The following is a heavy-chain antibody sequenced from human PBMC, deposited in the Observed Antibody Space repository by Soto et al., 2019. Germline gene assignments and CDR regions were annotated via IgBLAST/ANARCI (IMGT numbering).Heavy chain of an antibody. J-gene: IGHJ2*01. CDR3: ARGWPLYSGSFYRNWYFDL. Sequence: QVQLVESGGGVVQPGRSLRLSCAASGFTFSSYGMHWVRQAPGKGLEWVAVIWYDGSNRNYADSVKGPFTISRDNSKNTLYLQMNSLRAEDTDVYYCARGWPLYSGSFYRNWYFDLWGRGTLVTVSS. CDR2: IWYDGSNR. D-gene: IGHD1-26*01. CDR1: GFTFSSYG. V-gene: IGHV3-33*01.